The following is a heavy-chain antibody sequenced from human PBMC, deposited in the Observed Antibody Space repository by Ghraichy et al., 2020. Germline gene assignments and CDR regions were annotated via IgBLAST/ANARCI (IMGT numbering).Heavy chain of an antibody. CDR1: GFTFSDYS. V-gene: IGHV3-48*04. J-gene: IGHJ4*02. Sequence: GGSLRLSCAASGFTFSDYSMNWVRQAPGKGLEWISYISGSGSTIYYADSVKGRFTISRDNATNSLYLQMNSLRVEDTAVYYCARGYSGTYYWGQGILVTVSS. D-gene: IGHD1-26*01. CDR3: ARGYSGTYY. CDR2: ISGSGSTI.